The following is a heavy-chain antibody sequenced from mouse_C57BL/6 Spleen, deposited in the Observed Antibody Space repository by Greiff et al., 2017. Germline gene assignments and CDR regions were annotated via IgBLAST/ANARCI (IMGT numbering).Heavy chain of an antibody. J-gene: IGHJ4*01. V-gene: IGHV1-64*01. D-gene: IGHD1-1*01. Sequence: QVQLKQPGAELVKPGASVKLSCKASGYTFTSYWMHWVKQRPGTGLEWIGMIHPNSGSTNYKEKFQSKATLTVNEYSSTAYMQLSSLTSEDSAVYYFARFKVNYDSYYAMDYWGQGTSVTVSS. CDR2: IHPNSGST. CDR1: GYTFTSYW. CDR3: ARFKVNYDSYYAMDY.